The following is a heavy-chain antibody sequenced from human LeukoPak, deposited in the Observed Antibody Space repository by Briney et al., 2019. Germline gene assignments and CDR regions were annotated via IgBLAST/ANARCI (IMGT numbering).Heavy chain of an antibody. CDR2: INHSGST. CDR3: ARGPPPDFDY. V-gene: IGHV4-34*01. Sequence: SETLSLTCAVYGGSFNGYYWSWIRQPPGKGLEWIGEINHSGSTNYNPSLKSRVTISVDTSKNQFSLKLSSVTAADTAVYYCARGPPPDFDYWGRGTLVAVSS. J-gene: IGHJ4*02. CDR1: GGSFNGYY.